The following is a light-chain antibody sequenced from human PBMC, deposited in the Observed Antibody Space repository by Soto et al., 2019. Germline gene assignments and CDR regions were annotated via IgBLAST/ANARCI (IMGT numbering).Light chain of an antibody. CDR2: EVS. V-gene: IGLV2-8*01. CDR3: SSYAGSNNLV. Sequence: QSVLTQPPSASGSPGQSVTISCTGTTGDVGGYNYVSGYQHHPGKAPKLMIYEVSKRPSGVPDRFSGSKSGNTASLTVSGLQAEDEADYYCSSYAGSNNLVFGGGTKLTVL. CDR1: TGDVGGYNY. J-gene: IGLJ2*01.